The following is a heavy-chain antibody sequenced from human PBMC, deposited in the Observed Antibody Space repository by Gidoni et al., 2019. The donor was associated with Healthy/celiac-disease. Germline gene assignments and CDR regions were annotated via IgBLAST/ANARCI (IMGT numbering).Heavy chain of an antibody. CDR1: GFPFSSYA. D-gene: IGHD3-22*01. V-gene: IGHV3-23*01. CDR3: AKDGDSSGWFWFDP. CDR2: ISGSGGRT. Sequence: EVQLLESGGGLVQPGGSLRLSCAASGFPFSSYAMSWFRQAPGKGLEWVSAISGSGGRTYYAEAVKGRFTISRDNSKNTLYLQMNSLRAEDTAVYYCAKDGDSSGWFWFDPWGQGTLVTVSS. J-gene: IGHJ5*02.